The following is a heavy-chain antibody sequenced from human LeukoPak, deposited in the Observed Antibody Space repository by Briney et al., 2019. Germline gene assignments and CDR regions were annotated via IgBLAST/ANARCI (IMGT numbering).Heavy chain of an antibody. J-gene: IGHJ5*02. Sequence: GGSLRLSRAASGFTFSSYGMHWVRQAPGKGLEWVAFIRNDGSNKYYGDSVKGRFTISRDPSKNTVYLQMDGLRPDDTALYYCAKERFDPWGQGTLVIVSS. CDR1: GFTFSSYG. V-gene: IGHV3-30*02. CDR2: IRNDGSNK. CDR3: AKERFDP.